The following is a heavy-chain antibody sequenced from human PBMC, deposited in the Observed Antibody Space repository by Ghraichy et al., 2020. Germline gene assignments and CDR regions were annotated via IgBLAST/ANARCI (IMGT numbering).Heavy chain of an antibody. J-gene: IGHJ6*03. D-gene: IGHD1-7*01. CDR3: AREKLVRAPYYYYYMDV. Sequence: ASVKVSCKASGYTFTSYGISWVRQAPGQGLEWMGWISAYNGNTNYAQKLQGRVTMTTDTSTSTAYMELRSLRSDDTAVYYCAREKLVRAPYYYYYMDVWGKGTTVTVSS. CDR2: ISAYNGNT. V-gene: IGHV1-18*04. CDR1: GYTFTSYG.